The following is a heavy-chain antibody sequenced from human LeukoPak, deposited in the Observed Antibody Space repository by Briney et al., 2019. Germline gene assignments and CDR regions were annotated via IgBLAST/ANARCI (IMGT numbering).Heavy chain of an antibody. V-gene: IGHV3-20*04. D-gene: IGHD1-26*01. CDR1: GFTFDDYG. J-gene: IGHJ1*01. CDR2: INRNGGSA. Sequence: GGSLRLSCAASGFTFDDYGMSWVRQAPGKGLEWVSGINRNGGSAGYADSVKGRFTISRDNAKNTLFLQMNSLRAEDTALYYCARDRGGTYMYLQHWGQGTLVTVSS. CDR3: ARDRGGTYMYLQH.